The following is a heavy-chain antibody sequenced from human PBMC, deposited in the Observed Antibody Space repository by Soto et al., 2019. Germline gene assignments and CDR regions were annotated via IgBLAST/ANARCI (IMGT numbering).Heavy chain of an antibody. CDR1: GGSVNSVSYY. D-gene: IGHD6-6*01. V-gene: IGHV4-39*01. CDR3: ARQGTDSSSSNSYYYYTMDV. Sequence: SETLSLTCTVSGGSVNSVSYYWGWVRQPPGKGLEWIGSVYRDGSTFNNPSLKSRLTISVDTSKSQFSLKLSSVTAADTAVYYCARQGTDSSSSNSYYYYTMDVWGQGTTVTVSS. J-gene: IGHJ6*02. CDR2: VYRDGST.